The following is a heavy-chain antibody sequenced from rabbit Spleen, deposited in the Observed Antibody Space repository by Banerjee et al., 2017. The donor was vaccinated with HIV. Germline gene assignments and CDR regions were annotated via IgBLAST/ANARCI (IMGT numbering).Heavy chain of an antibody. CDR1: GFSFSSNW. J-gene: IGHJ4*01. Sequence: QSLEESGGGLVKPGGTLTLTCTVSGFSFSSNWICWVRQAPGKGLEWIACIDTNDGDTDYANWPKGRFTISKTSSTTVTLQMTSLTAADTATYFCARETNSGWGVVLYYFNLWGQGTLVTVS. D-gene: IGHD4-1*01. CDR3: ARETNSGWGVVLYYFNL. CDR2: IDTNDGDT. V-gene: IGHV1S40*01.